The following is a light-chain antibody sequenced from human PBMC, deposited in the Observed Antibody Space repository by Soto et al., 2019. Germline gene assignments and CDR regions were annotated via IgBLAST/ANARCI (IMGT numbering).Light chain of an antibody. CDR3: AAWDDSLNGVV. CDR2: YNN. Sequence: QSVLTQPPSASGTPGQRVTISCSGSSSNIGGNSVNWYQHLPGTAPKLLIYYNNQRPSGVPDRFSGSKSGTSASLAISGLQSEDEAVYYCAAWDDSLNGVVFGGGTKVTVL. J-gene: IGLJ2*01. V-gene: IGLV1-44*01. CDR1: SSNIGGNS.